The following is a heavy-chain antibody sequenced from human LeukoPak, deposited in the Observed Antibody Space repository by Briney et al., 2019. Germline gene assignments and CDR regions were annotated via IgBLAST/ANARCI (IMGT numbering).Heavy chain of an antibody. V-gene: IGHV3-23*01. J-gene: IGHJ6*03. CDR3: ANARFLEGITGTTVGYMDV. CDR2: ISGSGGST. CDR1: GFTFSSYA. D-gene: IGHD1-7*01. Sequence: GGSLRLSCAASGFTFSSYAMSWVRQAPGRGLEGGSAISGSGGSTYYADAVKGRFTISRDNSKNTLYLQMNSLRAEDTAVYYCANARFLEGITGTTVGYMDVWGKGTTVTVSS.